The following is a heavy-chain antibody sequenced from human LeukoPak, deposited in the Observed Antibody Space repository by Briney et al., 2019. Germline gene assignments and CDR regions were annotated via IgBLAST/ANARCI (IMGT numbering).Heavy chain of an antibody. V-gene: IGHV3-7*03. Sequence: AGGSLRLSCAASGFTFSSYWMSWVRQAPGKGLEWVANIKQDGSEKYYVDSVKGRFTISRDNAKNSLYLQMNSLRDEDTAVYYCAKSSYYDASGYYREYYFDYWGQGTLVTVSS. J-gene: IGHJ4*02. D-gene: IGHD3-22*01. CDR3: AKSSYYDASGYYREYYFDY. CDR1: GFTFSSYW. CDR2: IKQDGSEK.